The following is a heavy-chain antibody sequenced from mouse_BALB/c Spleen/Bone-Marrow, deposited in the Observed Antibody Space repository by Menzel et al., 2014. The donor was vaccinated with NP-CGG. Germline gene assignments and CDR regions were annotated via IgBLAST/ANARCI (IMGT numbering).Heavy chain of an antibody. D-gene: IGHD2-13*01. V-gene: IGHV6-6*02. CDR1: GFAFSNYW. J-gene: IGHJ2*01. CDR3: GTQFGL. CDR2: IRLKSNNYAT. Sequence: EVQLVESGGGLVQPGGSMKLSCVASGFAFSNYWMNWVRQSPEKGLEWIAEIRLKSNNYATQYAESVKGRFAISRDDSKSCAFLAINNLRTEDSGIYFWGTQFGLWGQGTTLTVSS.